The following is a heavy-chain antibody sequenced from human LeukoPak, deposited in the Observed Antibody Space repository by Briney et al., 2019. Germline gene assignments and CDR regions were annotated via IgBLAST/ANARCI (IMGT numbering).Heavy chain of an antibody. Sequence: SVKVSCKASGGTFSSYAISWVRQAPGQGLERMGGIIPIFGTANYAQKFQGRVTITADESTSTAYMELSSLRSEDTAVYYCAKSRVDGYNYDYWGQGTLVTVSS. CDR1: GGTFSSYA. CDR2: IIPIFGTA. D-gene: IGHD5-24*01. J-gene: IGHJ4*02. CDR3: AKSRVDGYNYDY. V-gene: IGHV1-69*13.